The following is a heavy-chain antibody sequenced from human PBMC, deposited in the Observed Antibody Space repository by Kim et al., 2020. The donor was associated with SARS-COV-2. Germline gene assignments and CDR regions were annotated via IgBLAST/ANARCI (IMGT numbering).Heavy chain of an antibody. D-gene: IGHD2-15*01. CDR3: ARSDFSRTTPGDY. Sequence: YNPPLKSRVTISVDTPKNQFSLKLSSVTAADTAVYYCARSDFSRTTPGDYWGQGTLVTVSS. V-gene: IGHV4-59*01. J-gene: IGHJ4*02.